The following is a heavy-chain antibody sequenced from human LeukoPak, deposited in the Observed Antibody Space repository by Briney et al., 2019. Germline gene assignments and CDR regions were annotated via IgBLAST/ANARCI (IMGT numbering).Heavy chain of an antibody. J-gene: IGHJ4*02. Sequence: SVKVSCKASGGTFSSYAISWVRQAPGQGLEWMGGIIPIFGTANYAQKFQGRVTITADESTSTAYMELSSLRSEDTAVYYCARGPGIAAAGTGTFDYWGQGTLVTVSS. CDR3: ARGPGIAAAGTGTFDY. CDR2: IIPIFGTA. CDR1: GGTFSSYA. V-gene: IGHV1-69*13. D-gene: IGHD6-13*01.